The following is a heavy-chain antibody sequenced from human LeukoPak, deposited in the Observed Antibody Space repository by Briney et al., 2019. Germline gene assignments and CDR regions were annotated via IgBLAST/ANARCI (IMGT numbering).Heavy chain of an antibody. CDR2: IKQDGGEK. Sequence: ASVKVSCKASGGTFSSYAISWVRQAPGKGLEWVANIKQDGGEKYFVDSVKGRFTISRDNAKNSLYLQMNSLRAEDTAVYYCARGYCSGSSCYSGFYFDYWGQGALVTVSS. J-gene: IGHJ4*02. CDR3: ARGYCSGSSCYSGFYFDY. CDR1: GGTFSSYA. D-gene: IGHD2-15*01. V-gene: IGHV3-7*01.